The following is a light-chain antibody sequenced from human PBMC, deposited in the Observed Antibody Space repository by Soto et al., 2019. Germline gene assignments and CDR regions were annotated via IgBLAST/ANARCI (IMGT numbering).Light chain of an antibody. Sequence: ETVLTHSPATLSLSPGERATLSCRASQSVSSYLAWYQQKPGQAPRLLIYDASSRATGIPARFSGSGSGTDFTLTISSLEPEDFAVYYCQQRSNWPPTFGQGTKVDIK. V-gene: IGKV3-11*01. CDR3: QQRSNWPPT. J-gene: IGKJ1*01. CDR2: DAS. CDR1: QSVSSY.